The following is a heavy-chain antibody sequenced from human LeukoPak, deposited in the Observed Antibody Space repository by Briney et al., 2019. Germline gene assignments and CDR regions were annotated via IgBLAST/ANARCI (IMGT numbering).Heavy chain of an antibody. CDR3: ARHSNYDFWSGYSSNFDY. CDR1: GGSFSGYY. J-gene: IGHJ4*02. V-gene: IGHV4-59*08. Sequence: SETLSLTCAVYGGSFSGYYWSWIRQPPGKGLEWIGYIYYSGSTNYNPSLKSRVTISVDTSKNQFSLKLSSVTAADTAVYYCARHSNYDFWSGYSSNFDYWGQGTLVTVSS. D-gene: IGHD3-3*01. CDR2: IYYSGST.